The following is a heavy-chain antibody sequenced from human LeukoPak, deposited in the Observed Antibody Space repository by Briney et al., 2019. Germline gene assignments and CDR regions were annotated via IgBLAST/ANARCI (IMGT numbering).Heavy chain of an antibody. D-gene: IGHD6-19*01. CDR3: ARGKKPGVGVAGSGYFFDP. V-gene: IGHV1-18*01. J-gene: IGHJ5*02. CDR1: GYTFSNLG. CDR2: ISTYIDKT. Sequence: GASVEVSCKASGYTFSNLGISWVRQAPGQGLEWMGWISTYIDKTKYAHNFQGRVTLTTDTSTSTAYMEMRSLRSDDTAVYYCARGKKPGVGVAGSGYFFDPWGQGTLVTVSS.